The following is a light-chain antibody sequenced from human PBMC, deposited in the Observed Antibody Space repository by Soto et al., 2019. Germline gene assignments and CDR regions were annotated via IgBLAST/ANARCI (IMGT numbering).Light chain of an antibody. V-gene: IGLV2-14*01. J-gene: IGLJ3*02. CDR3: YSYTSISTWV. Sequence: QSVLTQPASVSGSPGQSIAISCTGSSNDVGGYNYVSWYQQHPGKAPKLIIYEVSYRPSGVSNRFSGSKSDNTAALTISGLQAEDEADYYCYSYTSISTWVFGVGTKLTVL. CDR2: EVS. CDR1: SNDVGGYNY.